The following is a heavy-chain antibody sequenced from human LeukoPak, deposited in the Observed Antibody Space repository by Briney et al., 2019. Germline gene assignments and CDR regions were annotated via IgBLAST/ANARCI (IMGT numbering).Heavy chain of an antibody. V-gene: IGHV3-21*01. Sequence: KAGGSLRLSCAASGFTFSTYSMNWVRQAPGKGLEWVSSISSSSTYIYHADSVKGRFTISRDNAKNSLYLQMNSLRAEDTAVYYCARVVETNTWYKVDYWGQGTLVTVSS. CDR2: ISSSSTYI. J-gene: IGHJ4*02. CDR3: ARVVETNTWYKVDY. CDR1: GFTFSTYS. D-gene: IGHD1-14*01.